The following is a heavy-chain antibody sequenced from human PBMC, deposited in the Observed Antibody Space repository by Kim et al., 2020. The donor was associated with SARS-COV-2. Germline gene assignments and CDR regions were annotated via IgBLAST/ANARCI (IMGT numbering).Heavy chain of an antibody. CDR3: ARWDFLAPGHRGWFAP. D-gene: IGHD1-26*01. V-gene: IGHV4-38-2*02. CDR1: GYALTSGYF. CDR2: IYHNRDT. Sequence: TLSLTCSVSGYALTSGYFWGWIRQSPGKGLEWIGSIYHNRDTHYSPSLKSRATLSVDTSNNQLSLRLTSVTTADTAVYFCARWDFLAPGHRGWFAPWG. J-gene: IGHJ5*02.